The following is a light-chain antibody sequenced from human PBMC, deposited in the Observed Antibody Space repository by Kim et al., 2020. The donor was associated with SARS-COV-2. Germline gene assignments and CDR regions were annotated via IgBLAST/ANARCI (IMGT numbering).Light chain of an antibody. CDR2: KDS. V-gene: IGLV3-27*01. J-gene: IGLJ2*01. CDR1: VLAKKY. Sequence: SYELTQPSSVSVSPGQTARITCSGDVLAKKYVRWFQQRPGQAPVVVIYKDSERPSGIPERFSGSTSGTTVTLTISGAQVDDEADYYCYSVTDNDVVFGGGTKLTVL. CDR3: YSVTDNDVV.